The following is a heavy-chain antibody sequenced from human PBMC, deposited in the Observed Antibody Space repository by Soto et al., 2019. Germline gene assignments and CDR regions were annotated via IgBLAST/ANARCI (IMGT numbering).Heavy chain of an antibody. CDR3: ARGQYDFRSGSYYYAMEV. V-gene: IGHV4-61*01. J-gene: IGHJ6*02. Sequence: SETLSLTCTVSGGSVSSESHYWSWIRQTPGKGLEWIGYIYYTGSTNYNPSLKGRVTMSVDTSRDQVSLRLRSVTRADTAVYYCARGQYDFRSGSYYYAMEVWGQGTKVTVSS. CDR2: IYYTGST. D-gene: IGHD3-3*01. CDR1: GGSVSSESHY.